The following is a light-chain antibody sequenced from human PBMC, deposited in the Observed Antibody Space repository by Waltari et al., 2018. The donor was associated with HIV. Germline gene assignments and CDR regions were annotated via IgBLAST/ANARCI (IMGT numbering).Light chain of an antibody. CDR2: GAS. CDR1: QSVSSN. V-gene: IGKV3-20*01. Sequence: TQSPATLSVSPGERATLSCRASQSVSSNLAWYRQKPGQAPRLLIYGASNRAPDIPDRFSGSGSGTDFTLTISRLEPEDSAVYFCQQFGTSAPLTFGGGTKVEIK. J-gene: IGKJ4*01. CDR3: QQFGTSAPLT.